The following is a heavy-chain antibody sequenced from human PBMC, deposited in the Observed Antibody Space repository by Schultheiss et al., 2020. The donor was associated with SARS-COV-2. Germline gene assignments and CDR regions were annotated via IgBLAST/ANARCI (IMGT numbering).Heavy chain of an antibody. CDR3: ARGAKDYSYAMDV. CDR2: IYYSGSA. V-gene: IGHV4-59*01. J-gene: IGHJ6*02. CDR1: GGSIISYY. Sequence: SETLSLTCNVSGGSIISYYWTWIRQPPGKELEWIGYIYYSGSADYNPSLKSRVTMSLDTSKNQFSLRLRSVTAVDTALYYCARGAKDYSYAMDVWGQGTTVTVSS.